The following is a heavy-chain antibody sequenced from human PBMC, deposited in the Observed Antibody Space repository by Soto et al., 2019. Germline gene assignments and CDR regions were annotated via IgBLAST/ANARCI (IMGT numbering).Heavy chain of an antibody. V-gene: IGHV4-39*01. D-gene: IGHD2-21*02. J-gene: IGHJ5*02. CDR3: ARHPSDFWFDP. Sequence: QLQLQESGPGLVKPSETLSLTCSVSGGSISSSSYFWGWIRQPPGKGLEWIGSIYYSGSTYYNPSLPNRVTVSVDPSKNQFPLKLSSVTAADTAVYYCARHPSDFWFDPWGQGTLVTVSS. CDR2: IYYSGST. CDR1: GGSISSSSYF.